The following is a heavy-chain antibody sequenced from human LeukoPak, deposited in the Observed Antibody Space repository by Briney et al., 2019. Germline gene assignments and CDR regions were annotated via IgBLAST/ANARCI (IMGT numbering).Heavy chain of an antibody. CDR3: ARALNWFDP. CDR1: GGSISSGGYS. J-gene: IGHJ5*02. Sequence: TLSLTCAVSGGSISSGGYSWSWIRQPPGKGLEWIGYIYHSGSTYYNPSLKSRVTISVDTSKNQFSLKLSSVTAADTAVCHCARALNWFDPWGQGTLVTVSS. V-gene: IGHV4-30-2*01. CDR2: IYHSGST.